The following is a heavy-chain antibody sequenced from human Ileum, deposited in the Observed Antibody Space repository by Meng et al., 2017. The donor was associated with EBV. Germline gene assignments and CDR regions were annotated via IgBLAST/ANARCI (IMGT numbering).Heavy chain of an antibody. J-gene: IGHJ4*02. CDR3: VRANLGSADY. Sequence: QVQLVQSGAEVKKPGAAVKVSCKASGDTFTGYYMHGLRQAPGQGLEWVGRITPSRGGTTYAQKFQGRVTMTRDTSISTAYMELSSLRSDDAAIYYCVRANLGSADYWGQGTLVTVSS. CDR2: ITPSRGGT. V-gene: IGHV1-2*06. D-gene: IGHD7-27*01. CDR1: GDTFTGYY.